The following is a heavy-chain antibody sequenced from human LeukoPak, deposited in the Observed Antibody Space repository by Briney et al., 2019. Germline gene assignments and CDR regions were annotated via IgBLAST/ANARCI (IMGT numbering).Heavy chain of an antibody. Sequence: SETLSLTCTVSGYSISSGYYWGWIRQPPGKGLEWIGSIYHSGSTYYNPSLKSRVTISVDTSKNQFSLKLSSVTAADTAVYYCARDVGGSYGDYWGQGTLVTVSS. J-gene: IGHJ4*02. V-gene: IGHV4-38-2*02. D-gene: IGHD1-26*01. CDR1: GYSISSGYY. CDR2: IYHSGST. CDR3: ARDVGGSYGDY.